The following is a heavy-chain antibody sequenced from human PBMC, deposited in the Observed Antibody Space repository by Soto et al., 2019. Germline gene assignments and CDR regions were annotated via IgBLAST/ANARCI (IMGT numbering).Heavy chain of an antibody. CDR2: IKQDGSEK. Sequence: GSLRLSCAASGFTFSSYWMSWVRQAPGKGLEWVANIKQDGSEKYYVDSVKGRFTISRDNAKNSLYLQMNSLRAEDTAVYYCARGYSSSWEDAFDIWGQGTMVTVSS. V-gene: IGHV3-7*05. J-gene: IGHJ3*02. D-gene: IGHD6-13*01. CDR3: ARGYSSSWEDAFDI. CDR1: GFTFSSYW.